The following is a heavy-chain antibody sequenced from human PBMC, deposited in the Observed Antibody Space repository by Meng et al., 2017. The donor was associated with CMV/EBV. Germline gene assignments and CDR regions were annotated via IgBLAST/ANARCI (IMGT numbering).Heavy chain of an antibody. V-gene: IGHV3-11*01. D-gene: IGHD3-10*01. Sequence: GESLKISCAASGFIYNNYYMGWLRQAPRKGLEWVSYTSTSGTKIYYTDAVRSRFTISRDNAKNSLYLQMNSLGAEDTAVYYCARVTKSGADPWGQGTLVTVSS. J-gene: IGHJ5*02. CDR3: ARVTKSGADP. CDR2: TSTSGTKI. CDR1: GFIYNNYY.